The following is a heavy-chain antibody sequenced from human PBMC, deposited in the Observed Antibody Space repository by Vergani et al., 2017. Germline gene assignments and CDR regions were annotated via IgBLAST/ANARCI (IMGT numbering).Heavy chain of an antibody. CDR1: GASTRSSNYY. CDR3: ARHSTVEWLVKLGWIDP. J-gene: IGHJ5*02. CDR2: IYYSGST. Sequence: QLQLQESGPGLVKLSATLSLTCSVSGASTRSSNYYWGWIRQPPGKGLGLIAIIYYSGSTYYNPSLKSRVTISLDTSKNQFSLKLSSVTAADTAVYFCARHSTVEWLVKLGWIDPWGQGILVTVSS. V-gene: IGHV4-39*01. D-gene: IGHD6-19*01.